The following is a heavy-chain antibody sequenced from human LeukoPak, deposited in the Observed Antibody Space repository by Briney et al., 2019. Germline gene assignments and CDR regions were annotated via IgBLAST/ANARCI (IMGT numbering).Heavy chain of an antibody. CDR3: ARAYSSSPDLFDY. Sequence: SQTLSLTCTVSGGSISSGDYYWSWIRQPPGKGLEWIGYIYYSGSTYYNPSLKSRVTMSVDTSKNQFSLKLSSVTAADTAVYYCARAYSSSPDLFDYWGQGTLVTVSS. D-gene: IGHD6-6*01. CDR2: IYYSGST. J-gene: IGHJ4*02. CDR1: GGSISSGDYY. V-gene: IGHV4-30-4*01.